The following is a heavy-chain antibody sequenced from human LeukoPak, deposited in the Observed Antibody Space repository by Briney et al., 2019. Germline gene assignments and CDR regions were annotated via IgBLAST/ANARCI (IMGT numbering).Heavy chain of an antibody. CDR1: GFTFGDYA. CDR2: IRSKAYGGTT. CDR3: TRVRGYSYGYGDY. J-gene: IGHJ4*02. Sequence: GGSLRLSCTASGFTFGDYALSWVRQAPGKGLEWVGFIRSKAYGGTTEYAASVKGTFTILRDDSKSIAYLQMSSLKTEDTAVYYCTRVRGYSYGYGDYWGQGTLVTVSS. V-gene: IGHV3-49*04. D-gene: IGHD5-18*01.